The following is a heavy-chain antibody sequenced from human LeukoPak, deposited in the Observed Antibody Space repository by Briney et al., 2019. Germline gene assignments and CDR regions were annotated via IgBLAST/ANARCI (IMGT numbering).Heavy chain of an antibody. D-gene: IGHD3-10*01. CDR3: AREWVRGVFDY. J-gene: IGHJ4*02. Sequence: GASVKVSCKTSGYPFSNYDINWVRQATGQGLEWMGWINPHSGKTGYAQKFQGRVTITADESTSTAYMELSSLRSEDTAVYYCAREWVRGVFDYWGQGTLVTVSS. CDR1: GYPFSNYD. CDR2: INPHSGKT. V-gene: IGHV1-8*01.